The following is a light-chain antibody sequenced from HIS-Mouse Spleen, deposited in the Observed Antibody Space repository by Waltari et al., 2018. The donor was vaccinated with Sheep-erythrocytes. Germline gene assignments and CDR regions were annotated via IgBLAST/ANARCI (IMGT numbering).Light chain of an antibody. CDR3: QQYDNLLT. Sequence: DIQMTQSPSSRSADDRVTITWQASQDIRNYLNWYQQKRGKAPKLLIYDASNLETGVPSRFSGSGSGTDFTFTISSLQPEDIATYYSQQYDNLLTFGGGTKVEIK. J-gene: IGKJ4*01. CDR2: DAS. CDR1: QDIRNY. V-gene: IGKV1-33*01.